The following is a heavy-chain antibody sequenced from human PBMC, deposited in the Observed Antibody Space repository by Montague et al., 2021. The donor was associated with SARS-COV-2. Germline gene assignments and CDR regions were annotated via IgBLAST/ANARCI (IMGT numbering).Heavy chain of an antibody. CDR2: IWSDGSNK. Sequence: SLRLSCAASGFTFSSYGMHWVRQAPGKGLEWVAVIWSDGSNKYYADSVKGRFTISRDNSKNTLYLQMNSLRAEDTAVYYCARILSYYYGIDVWGQGTTVTVSS. J-gene: IGHJ6*02. D-gene: IGHD2-15*01. V-gene: IGHV3-33*01. CDR1: GFTFSSYG. CDR3: ARILSYYYGIDV.